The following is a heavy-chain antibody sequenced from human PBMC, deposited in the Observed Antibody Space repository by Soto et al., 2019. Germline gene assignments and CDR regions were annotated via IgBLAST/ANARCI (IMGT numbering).Heavy chain of an antibody. CDR3: ARHLKAGLNYYYSGMDV. J-gene: IGHJ6*02. V-gene: IGHV5-51*01. CDR2: IYPGDSDT. D-gene: IGHD6-13*01. CDR1: GYSFTSYW. Sequence: EVQLVQSGAEVKKPGESLKISCKGSGYSFTSYWIGWVRQMPGKGLEWMGIIYPGDSDTRYSPSFQGQVTISADKSISTAYLEWSSLKASDTAMYYCARHLKAGLNYYYSGMDVWGQGTTVTVSS.